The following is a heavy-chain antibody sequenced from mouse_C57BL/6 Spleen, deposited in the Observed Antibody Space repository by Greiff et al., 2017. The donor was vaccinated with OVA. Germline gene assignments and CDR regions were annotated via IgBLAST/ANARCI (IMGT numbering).Heavy chain of an antibody. CDR2: IDPSDSYT. CDR3: ARYYYGSSYPYFDY. J-gene: IGHJ2*01. Sequence: QVHVKQPGAELVMPGASVKLSCKASGYTFTSYWMHWVKQRPGQGLEWIGEIDPSDSYTNYNQKFKGKSTLTVDKSSSTAYMQLSSLTSEDSAVYYCARYYYGSSYPYFDYWGQGTTLTVSS. CDR1: GYTFTSYW. V-gene: IGHV1-69*01. D-gene: IGHD1-1*01.